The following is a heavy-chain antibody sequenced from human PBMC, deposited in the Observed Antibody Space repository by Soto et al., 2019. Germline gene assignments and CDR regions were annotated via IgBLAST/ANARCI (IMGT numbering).Heavy chain of an antibody. J-gene: IGHJ4*02. V-gene: IGHV3-21*01. CDR1: GFTFSSYS. CDR2: ISSSSSYI. D-gene: IGHD3-10*01. CDR3: ARELPGSEFNPFDY. Sequence: EVQLVESGGGLVKPGGSLRLSCAASGFTFSSYSMNWVRQAPGKGLEWVSSISSSSSYIYYADSVKGRFTISRDNAKNSLYLQMNSLRAEDTAVYYCARELPGSEFNPFDYWGQGTLVTVSS.